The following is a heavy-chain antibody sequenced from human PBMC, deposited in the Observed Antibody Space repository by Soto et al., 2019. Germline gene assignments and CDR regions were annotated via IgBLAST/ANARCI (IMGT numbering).Heavy chain of an antibody. Sequence: QLQLQESGPGLVKPSETLSLTCTVSGGSISSSSYYWGWIRQPPGKGLEWIGSIYYSGSTYYNPSLKSGATISVDTSKNQFPLRRGSGPAADAAVYYCARQGRGGPPFDYGGQGPLVTVSS. D-gene: IGHD3-10*01. CDR2: IYYSGST. CDR1: GGSISSSSYY. CDR3: ARQGRGGPPFDY. J-gene: IGHJ4*02. V-gene: IGHV4-39*01.